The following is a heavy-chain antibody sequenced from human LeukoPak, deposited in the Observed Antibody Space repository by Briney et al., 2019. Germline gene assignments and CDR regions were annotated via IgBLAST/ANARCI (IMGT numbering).Heavy chain of an antibody. V-gene: IGHV3-74*01. CDR2: INSDGSWT. Sequence: GGSLRLSCAASGNYWMHWVRQAPGKGLVWVSHINSDGSWTSYADSVMGRFTISKDNAKNTVYLQMNSLRAEDTAVYYCVSFYETYWGRGTLVTVSS. D-gene: IGHD2/OR15-2a*01. CDR1: GNYW. J-gene: IGHJ4*02. CDR3: VSFYETY.